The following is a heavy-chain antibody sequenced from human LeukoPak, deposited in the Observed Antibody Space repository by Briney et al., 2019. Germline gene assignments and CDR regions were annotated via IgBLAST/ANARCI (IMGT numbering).Heavy chain of an antibody. J-gene: IGHJ5*02. CDR2: IYHGGNI. Sequence: SGTLSLTCTVSGDSISSSNWWSWVRQPPGKGLEWIGEIYHGGNINYNPSLKSRVTISTDKSKNQFSLKLNSVTAADTAMYYCARGGGGSSTVTIYWFDPWGQGALVTVSS. CDR1: GDSISSSNW. CDR3: ARGGGGSSTVTIYWFDP. V-gene: IGHV4-4*02. D-gene: IGHD4-17*01.